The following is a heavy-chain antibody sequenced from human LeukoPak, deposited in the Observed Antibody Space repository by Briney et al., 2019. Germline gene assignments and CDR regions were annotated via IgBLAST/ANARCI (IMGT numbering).Heavy chain of an antibody. J-gene: IGHJ4*02. Sequence: PAGSLRLSCAASGFTFSAYSMNWVRPAPGKGLDWVSYISSSNHAIYYADSVKGRFTISRDNAKNSLFLQMNSLRDEDTAAYYCARGYYSLGYFDYWGQGALVTVSS. CDR1: GFTFSAYS. V-gene: IGHV3-48*02. D-gene: IGHD3-22*01. CDR3: ARGYYSLGYFDY. CDR2: ISSSNHAI.